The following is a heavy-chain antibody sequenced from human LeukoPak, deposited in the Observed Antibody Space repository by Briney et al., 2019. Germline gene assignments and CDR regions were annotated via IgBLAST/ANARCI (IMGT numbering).Heavy chain of an antibody. D-gene: IGHD2/OR15-2a*01. CDR1: GFTFSSYA. J-gene: IGHJ4*02. CDR2: ISGSGGST. V-gene: IGHV3-23*01. CDR3: ARVRDYILFSKWGILDY. Sequence: TGGSLRLSCAASGFTFSSYAMSWVRQAPGKGLEWVSAISGSGGSTYYADSVKGRFTISRDNSKNTLYLQMNSLRAEDTAVYFCARVRDYILFSKWGILDYWGQGTLVTVSS.